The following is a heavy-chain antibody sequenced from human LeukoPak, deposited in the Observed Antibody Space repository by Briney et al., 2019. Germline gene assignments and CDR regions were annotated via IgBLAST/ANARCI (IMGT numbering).Heavy chain of an antibody. CDR3: ARDHVVVTAIDAFDI. Sequence: GASVKVSCKASGYTFTSYGISWVRQAPGQGLEWMGWISAYNGNTNYAQKLQGRVTMTTDTSTSTAYMELRSLRSDDTAVCYCARDHVVVTAIDAFDIWGQGTMVTVSS. D-gene: IGHD2-21*02. CDR2: ISAYNGNT. V-gene: IGHV1-18*01. CDR1: GYTFTSYG. J-gene: IGHJ3*02.